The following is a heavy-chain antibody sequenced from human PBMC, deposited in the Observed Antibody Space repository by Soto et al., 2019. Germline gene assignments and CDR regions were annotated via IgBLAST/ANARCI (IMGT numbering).Heavy chain of an antibody. CDR2: ISGSGGST. D-gene: IGHD3-22*01. V-gene: IGHV3-23*01. CDR1: GFTFSSYA. Sequence: PGGSLRLSCAASGFTFSSYAMSWVRQAPGKGLEWVSAISGSGGSTYYADSVKGRFTISRDNSKNTLYLQMNSLRAEDTAVYYCAGYYDSSGYYPFGSFDIWGQGTMVNVSS. CDR3: AGYYDSSGYYPFGSFDI. J-gene: IGHJ3*02.